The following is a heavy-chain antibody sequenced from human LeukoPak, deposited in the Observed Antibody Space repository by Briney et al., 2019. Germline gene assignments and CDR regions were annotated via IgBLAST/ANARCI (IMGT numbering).Heavy chain of an antibody. J-gene: IGHJ3*02. CDR2: INPNSGGT. D-gene: IGHD3-22*01. V-gene: IGHV1-2*02. CDR1: GYTFTVYY. Sequence: ASVKVSCKASGYTFTVYYMHWVRQAPGQGLEWMGWINPNSGGTNYAQKFQGRVTMTRDTSISTAYMELSRLRSDDTAVYYCARLITMIVGGNAFDIWGQGTMVTVSS. CDR3: ARLITMIVGGNAFDI.